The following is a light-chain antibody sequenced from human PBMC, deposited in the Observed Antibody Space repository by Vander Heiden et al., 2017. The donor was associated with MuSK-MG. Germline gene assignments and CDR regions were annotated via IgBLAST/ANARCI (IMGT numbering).Light chain of an antibody. Sequence: QSALTQPASVSGSPGQSITISCTGTSSDVGSYNLVSWYLQHPGKAPKLRSYDVSKRPSGFSNRFSGSKSGNTASLTISGLQAEDEADYDCCSYAGSSTFRVFGGGTKLTVL. J-gene: IGLJ2*01. CDR1: SSDVGSYNL. CDR2: DVS. CDR3: CSYAGSSTFRV. V-gene: IGLV2-23*02.